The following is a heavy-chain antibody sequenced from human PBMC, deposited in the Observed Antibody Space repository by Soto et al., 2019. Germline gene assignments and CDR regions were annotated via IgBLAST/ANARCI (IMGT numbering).Heavy chain of an antibody. CDR2: ISGSGGST. V-gene: IGHV3-23*01. J-gene: IGHJ4*02. CDR1: GFTFSSYA. CDR3: AKDSRIISAAAGTASFDY. D-gene: IGHD6-13*01. Sequence: EVQLLESGGGLVQPGGSLRLSCAASGFTFSSYAMSWVRQAPGKGLEWVSAISGSGGSTYYADSVKGRFTISRDNSKNTVDLQMNSLRAEDTAVYYCAKDSRIISAAAGTASFDYWGQGTLVTVSS.